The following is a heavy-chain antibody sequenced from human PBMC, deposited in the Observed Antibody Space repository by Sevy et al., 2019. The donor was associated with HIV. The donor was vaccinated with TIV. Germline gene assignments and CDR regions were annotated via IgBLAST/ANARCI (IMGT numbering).Heavy chain of an antibody. CDR3: ERGDYYGSLYYFDY. CDR2: VSSAISYI. V-gene: IGHV3-21*06. CDR1: GFTFNYHF. Sequence: GGSLRLSCAASGFTFNYHFMNWVRLLPGKGLEWVSYVSSAISYIHYSDSVKGRFTISRDNAKNLVFLEMNNLRPEDTAVYFCERGDYYGSLYYFDYWGQGTLVTVSS. D-gene: IGHD3-10*01. J-gene: IGHJ4*02.